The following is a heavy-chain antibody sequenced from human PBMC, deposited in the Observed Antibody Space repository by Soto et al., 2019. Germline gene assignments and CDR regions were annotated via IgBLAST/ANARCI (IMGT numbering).Heavy chain of an antibody. J-gene: IGHJ4*02. V-gene: IGHV3-23*01. Sequence: EVQLLESGGALVRPGGSLRLSCAASGFSFNNYALSWVRQAPGKGLEWVSTFSAGGRAYYAASVQGRFTIARDSSQDTVHXXXXDLRPXXXXXXXXXXXXXXXXXXDXLFDYWGQGTRVTVSS. CDR2: FSAGGRA. CDR1: GFSFNNYA. CDR3: XXXXXXXXXXDXLFDY.